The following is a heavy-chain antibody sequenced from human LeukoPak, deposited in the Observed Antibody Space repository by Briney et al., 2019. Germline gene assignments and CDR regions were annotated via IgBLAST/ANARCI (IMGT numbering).Heavy chain of an antibody. D-gene: IGHD6-13*01. Sequence: SETLSLTCAVSGGSISSSNWWSWVRQPPGKGLEWIGYIYYSGSTNYNPSLKSRVTISVDTSKNQFSLKLSSVTAADTAVYYCARHKKYSSSWWEFDYWGQGTLVTVSS. V-gene: IGHV4-4*02. CDR3: ARHKKYSSSWWEFDY. CDR2: IYYSGST. J-gene: IGHJ4*02. CDR1: GGSISSSNW.